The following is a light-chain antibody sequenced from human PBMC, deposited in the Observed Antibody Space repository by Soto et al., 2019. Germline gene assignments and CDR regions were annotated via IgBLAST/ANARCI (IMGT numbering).Light chain of an antibody. V-gene: IGKV1-39*01. J-gene: IGKJ1*01. CDR1: QRISSH. CDR2: TAS. CDR3: QQSHSRLWT. Sequence: DIQMTQSPSSLSASVGDRVTITCRASQRISSHLNWYQQKPGKAPKLLIYTASSLQSGVPSRFSGSGSGTDFTLTISRLQPEDFAAYYCQQSHSRLWTFGQGTKVDIK.